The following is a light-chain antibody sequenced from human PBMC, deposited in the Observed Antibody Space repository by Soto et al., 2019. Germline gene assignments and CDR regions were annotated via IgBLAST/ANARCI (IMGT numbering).Light chain of an antibody. Sequence: ESVLTQARGTLSLSPGERATLSCRASQSVSNNYLAWYQQKPGQAPRLLIYGASSRATGIPDRFSGSGSGTDFTLTISRLEPEDFAVYYCQQYGSSPWTFGQATKVDIK. CDR2: GAS. J-gene: IGKJ1*01. CDR1: QSVSNNY. V-gene: IGKV3-20*01. CDR3: QQYGSSPWT.